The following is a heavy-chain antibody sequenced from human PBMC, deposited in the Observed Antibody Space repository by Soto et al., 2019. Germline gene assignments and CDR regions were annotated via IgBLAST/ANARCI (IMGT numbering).Heavy chain of an antibody. V-gene: IGHV4-31*03. D-gene: IGHD3-22*01. Sequence: QVQLQESGPGLVKPSQTLSLTCTVSGCSISSGGYYWSGIRQHPGEGPEWIGYIYYSGSTYDHPSLQSRVTISVDTSKSQFSLKLSSVTAADTAVYYCARDPAYDHRNGMGVWGQGTTVTVSS. J-gene: IGHJ6*02. CDR1: GCSISSGGYY. CDR2: IYYSGST. CDR3: ARDPAYDHRNGMGV.